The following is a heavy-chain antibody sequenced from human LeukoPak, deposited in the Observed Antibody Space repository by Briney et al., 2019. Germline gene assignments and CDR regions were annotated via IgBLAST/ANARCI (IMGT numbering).Heavy chain of an antibody. CDR3: ARGGLSSSWYVFYVF. J-gene: IGHJ4*02. D-gene: IGHD6-13*01. Sequence: GGSLRLSCAASGFTFSDHYMDWVRQAPGKGLEWVGRTRNKANSYTTEYAASVKGRFTISRDDSKNSLYLQMNSLKTEDTAVYYCARGGLSSSWYVFYVFWGQGTLVTVSS. CDR1: GFTFSDHY. V-gene: IGHV3-72*01. CDR2: TRNKANSYTT.